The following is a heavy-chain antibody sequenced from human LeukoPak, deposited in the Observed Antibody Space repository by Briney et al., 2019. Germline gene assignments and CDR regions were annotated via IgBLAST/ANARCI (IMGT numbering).Heavy chain of an antibody. V-gene: IGHV3-21*01. CDR2: ISSSSSYI. D-gene: IGHD3-10*01. CDR1: GFTFSRHS. Sequence: GGSLRLSCAASGFTFSRHSINWVRQAPGKGLEWVSSISSSSSYIYYADSVKGRFTISRDNAKNSLYLQMNSLRAEDTAVYYCAREVWFGELGDAFDIWGQGTMVTVSS. CDR3: AREVWFGELGDAFDI. J-gene: IGHJ3*02.